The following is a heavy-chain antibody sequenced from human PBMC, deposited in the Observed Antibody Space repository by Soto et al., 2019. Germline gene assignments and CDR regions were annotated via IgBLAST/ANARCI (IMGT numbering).Heavy chain of an antibody. Sequence: QVQLVESGGGVVQPGRSLRLSCAASGVTFSSYGMHWVRQAPGKGLEWVEVIWYDGSNKYYADSVKGRFTISRDNSKNTVYLQMSRLRGEETAVYYCARDMSRSWGPQDHYYYYYGMEVWGQGTTVTVSS. J-gene: IGHJ6*02. D-gene: IGHD6-13*01. CDR2: IWYDGSNK. CDR3: ARDMSRSWGPQDHYYYYYGMEV. CDR1: GVTFSSYG. V-gene: IGHV3-33*01.